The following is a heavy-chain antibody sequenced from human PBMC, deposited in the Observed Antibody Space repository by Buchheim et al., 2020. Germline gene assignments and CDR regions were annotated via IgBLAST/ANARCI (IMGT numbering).Heavy chain of an antibody. D-gene: IGHD1-26*01. CDR3: ARDGWGSGSYYDDYYYGMDV. V-gene: IGHV3-30-3*01. CDR2: ISYDGSNK. Sequence: QVQLVESGGGVVQPGRSLRLSCAASGFTFSSYAMHWVRQAPGKGLEWVAVISYDGSNKYYADSVKGRFTISRDNSKNTLYLQMNSLRAEDTAVYYCARDGWGSGSYYDDYYYGMDVWGQGTT. CDR1: GFTFSSYA. J-gene: IGHJ6*02.